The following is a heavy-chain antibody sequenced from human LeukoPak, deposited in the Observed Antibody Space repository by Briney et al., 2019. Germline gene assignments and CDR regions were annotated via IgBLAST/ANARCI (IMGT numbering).Heavy chain of an antibody. CDR1: GGTFSSYA. V-gene: IGHV1-69*01. CDR3: ARTQYYYDSSGYSYSY. Sequence: SVKVSCKASGGTFSSYAISWVRQAPGQGLEWMGGIIPIFGTANYAQKFQGRVTITADESTSTAHMELSSLRSEDTAVYYCARTQYYYDSSGYSYSYWGQGTLVTVSS. J-gene: IGHJ4*02. CDR2: IIPIFGTA. D-gene: IGHD3-22*01.